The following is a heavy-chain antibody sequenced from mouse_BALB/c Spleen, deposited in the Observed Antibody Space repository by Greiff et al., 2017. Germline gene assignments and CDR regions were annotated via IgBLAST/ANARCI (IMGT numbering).Heavy chain of an antibody. CDR2: ISDGGSYT. CDR1: GFTFSDYY. V-gene: IGHV5-4*02. CDR3: ARPYDGYPAWFAY. D-gene: IGHD2-3*01. Sequence: DVMLVESGGGLVKPGGSLKLSCAASGFTFSDYYMYWVRQTPEKRLEWVATISDGGSYTYYPDSVKGRFTISRDNAKNNLYLQMSSLKSEDTAMYYCARPYDGYPAWFAYWGQGTLVTVSA. J-gene: IGHJ3*01.